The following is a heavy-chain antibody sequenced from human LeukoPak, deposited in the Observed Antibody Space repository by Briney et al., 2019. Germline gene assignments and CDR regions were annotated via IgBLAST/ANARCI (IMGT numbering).Heavy chain of an antibody. V-gene: IGHV3-43D*03. CDR1: GFIFDEYA. CDR3: ARGYMGIAFDI. D-gene: IGHD2-2*02. J-gene: IGHJ3*02. CDR2: ISWDGGST. Sequence: GGSLRLSCAGSGFIFDEYAMHWVRQAPGKGLEWVSLISWDGGSTYYAGSVKGRFTISRDNSKNSLYLQMNSLRADDTALYYCARGYMGIAFDIWGQGTMVTVSS.